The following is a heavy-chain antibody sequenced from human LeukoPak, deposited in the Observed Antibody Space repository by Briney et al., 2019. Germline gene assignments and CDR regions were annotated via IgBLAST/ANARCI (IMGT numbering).Heavy chain of an antibody. V-gene: IGHV4-34*01. CDR1: GGSISSYY. Sequence: SETLSLTCTVSGGSISSYYWSWIRQPPGKGLEWIGEINHSGSTNYNPSLKSRVTISVDTSKNQFSLKLSSVTAADTAVYYCATVEMATSVIDYWGQGTLVTVSS. D-gene: IGHD5-12*01. CDR3: ATVEMATSVIDY. J-gene: IGHJ4*02. CDR2: INHSGST.